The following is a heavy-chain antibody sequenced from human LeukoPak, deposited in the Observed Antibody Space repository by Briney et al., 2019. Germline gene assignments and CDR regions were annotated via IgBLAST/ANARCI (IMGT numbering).Heavy chain of an antibody. V-gene: IGHV3-23*01. CDR3: ARDLNYYYDSSGYPDY. J-gene: IGHJ4*02. CDR1: GFTFSSYA. Sequence: GGSLRLSCAASGFTFSSYAMTWVRQAPGKGLEWVSALSASGGSTYYTNSVKGRFTISRDNAKNSLYLQMNSLRAEDTAVYYCARDLNYYYDSSGYPDYWGQGTLVTVSS. D-gene: IGHD3-22*01. CDR2: LSASGGST.